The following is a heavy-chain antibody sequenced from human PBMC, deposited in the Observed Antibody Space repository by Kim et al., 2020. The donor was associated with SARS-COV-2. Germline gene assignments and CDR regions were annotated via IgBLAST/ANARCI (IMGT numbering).Heavy chain of an antibody. CDR1: GGPISSGDYY. Sequence: SETLSLTCTVSGGPISSGDYYWSWIRQPPGKGLEWIGYIYYSGSTYYNPSLKSRVTISVDTSKNQFSLKLSSVTAADTAVYYCARDRYDILTGYYGMDVWGQGTTVTVSS. V-gene: IGHV4-30-4*01. J-gene: IGHJ6*02. CDR2: IYYSGST. D-gene: IGHD3-9*01. CDR3: ARDRYDILTGYYGMDV.